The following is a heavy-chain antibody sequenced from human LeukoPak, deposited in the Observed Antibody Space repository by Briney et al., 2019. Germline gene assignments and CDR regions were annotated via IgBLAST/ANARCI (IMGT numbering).Heavy chain of an antibody. V-gene: IGHV4-61*02. CDR3: ARGSDCSSTSCYATYYYYYMDV. Sequence: PQTLSLTCTVSGGSLSSGSYYWGWILQPAGKGLEWIRRIYTGRSTNYNPSLKSRVTISVDTSKNQFSLKLSSVTAADTAVYYCARGSDCSSTSCYATYYYYYMDVWGKGTTVTISS. CDR1: GGSLSSGSYY. J-gene: IGHJ6*03. CDR2: IYTGRST. D-gene: IGHD2-2*01.